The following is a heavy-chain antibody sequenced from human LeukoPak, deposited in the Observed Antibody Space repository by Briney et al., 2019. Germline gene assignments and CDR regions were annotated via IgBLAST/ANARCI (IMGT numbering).Heavy chain of an antibody. CDR1: GGSISGYY. CDR3: ARVLGSGYSDY. Sequence: SETLSLTCTVSGGSISGYYWIWIRQPPGKGLEWIGYIYSNGNTKYNPSLKSRSTISVDTSKNQFSLKLSSVTAADTAVYYCARVLGSGYSDYWGQGTLVTVSS. J-gene: IGHJ4*02. D-gene: IGHD2-15*01. V-gene: IGHV4-59*01. CDR2: IYSNGNT.